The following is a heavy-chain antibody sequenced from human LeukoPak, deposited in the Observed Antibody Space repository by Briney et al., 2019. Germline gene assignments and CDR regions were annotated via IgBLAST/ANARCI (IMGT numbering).Heavy chain of an antibody. CDR3: ATRGNMDTATYAFDI. CDR2: ISGSGTSI. CDR1: KFSFSNYA. J-gene: IGHJ3*02. D-gene: IGHD5-18*01. Sequence: PGGSLRLSCAASKFSFSNYAMSWVRQAPGRGLEWVSAISGSGTSIYFADSVKGRFTISRDNSKNTLYLQMNSLRAEDTAVYYCATRGNMDTATYAFDIWGPGTTVTVS. V-gene: IGHV3-23*01.